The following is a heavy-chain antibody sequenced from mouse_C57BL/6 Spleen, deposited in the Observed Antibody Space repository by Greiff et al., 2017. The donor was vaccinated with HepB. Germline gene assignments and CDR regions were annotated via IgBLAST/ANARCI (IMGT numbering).Heavy chain of an antibody. J-gene: IGHJ4*01. Sequence: VKLMESGAELVKPGASVKLSCKASGYTFTSYWMHWVKQRPGRGLEWIGRIDPNSGGTKYNEKFKSKATLTVDKPSSTAYMQLSSLTSEDSAVYYCASGVWTHYAMDYWGQGTSVTVSS. D-gene: IGHD2-10*02. V-gene: IGHV1-72*01. CDR3: ASGVWTHYAMDY. CDR1: GYTFTSYW. CDR2: IDPNSGGT.